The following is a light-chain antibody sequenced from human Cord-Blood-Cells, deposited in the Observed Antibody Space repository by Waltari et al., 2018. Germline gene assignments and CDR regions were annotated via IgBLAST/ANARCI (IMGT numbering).Light chain of an antibody. CDR1: QSVSSY. Sequence: EIVLTQSPATLSLSPGERATLSCRASQSVSSYLAWYQQKPGQAPRLLIYDASNRATGIPAMFSGSVSGTDFTLTISSLEPEDFAVYYCQQRSNWPLTFGPGTKVDIK. CDR3: QQRSNWPLT. CDR2: DAS. J-gene: IGKJ3*01. V-gene: IGKV3-11*01.